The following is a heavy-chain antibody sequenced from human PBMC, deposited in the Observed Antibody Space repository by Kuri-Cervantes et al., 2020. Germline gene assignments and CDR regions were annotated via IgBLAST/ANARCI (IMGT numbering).Heavy chain of an antibody. CDR2: ISYDGSNK. CDR1: GFTFSSYA. J-gene: IGHJ6*02. CDR3: ARWGGGYYYYGMDV. Sequence: GGSLRLSCAASGFTFSSYAMHWVRQAPGKGLEWVAVISYDGSNKYYADSAKGRFTISRDNSKNTLYLQMNSLRAEDTAVYYCARWGGGYYYYGMDVWGQGTTVTVSS. V-gene: IGHV3-30*14. D-gene: IGHD3-10*01.